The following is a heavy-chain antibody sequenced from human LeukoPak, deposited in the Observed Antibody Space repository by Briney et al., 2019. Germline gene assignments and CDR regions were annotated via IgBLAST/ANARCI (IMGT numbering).Heavy chain of an antibody. D-gene: IGHD4-23*01. J-gene: IGHJ4*02. CDR2: IRYDGSNK. V-gene: IGHV3-30*02. CDR3: AIALSSYGGSDY. Sequence: GGSLRLSCAASGFTLSSNGTHWVRQAPGKGLEWVAFIRYDGSNKYYADSVKGRFTISRDNSKNTLYLQMNSLRAEDTAVYYCAIALSSYGGSDYWGQGTLVTVSS. CDR1: GFTLSSNG.